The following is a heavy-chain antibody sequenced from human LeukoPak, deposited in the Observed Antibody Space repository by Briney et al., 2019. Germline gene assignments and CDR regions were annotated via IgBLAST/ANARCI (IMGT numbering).Heavy chain of an antibody. Sequence: PGGSLRLSCAASGFTFDDYAMHWVRQAPGKELEWVSFISSSGNTIYYADSVKGRFTISRDNAKNSLYLQMNSLRAEDTAVYYCARRRHGYSYGMDVWGQGTTVTVSS. D-gene: IGHD5-18*01. CDR2: ISSSGNTI. CDR1: GFTFDDYA. J-gene: IGHJ6*02. CDR3: ARRRHGYSYGMDV. V-gene: IGHV3-11*01.